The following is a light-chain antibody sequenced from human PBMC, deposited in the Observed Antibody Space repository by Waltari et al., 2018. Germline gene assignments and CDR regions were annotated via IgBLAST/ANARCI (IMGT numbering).Light chain of an antibody. CDR2: WAS. V-gene: IGKV4-1*01. Sequence: DLVMTQSPNSLAVSLGERATINCTSSQRVLYSSNNKNYLAWYQQRSGQPPKLLIYWASIRESGVSDKVSGSGSGTDFTLTISSLQAEDVAVYYCQKDYSTPSTFGGGTKVEIK. CDR3: QKDYSTPST. J-gene: IGKJ4*01. CDR1: QRVLYSSNNKNY.